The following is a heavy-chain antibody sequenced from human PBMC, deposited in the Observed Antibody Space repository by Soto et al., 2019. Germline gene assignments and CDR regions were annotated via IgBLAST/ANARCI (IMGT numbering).Heavy chain of an antibody. CDR1: GGSISGYC. V-gene: IGHV4-59*01. Sequence: SETLALSCTVRGGSISGYCLSGIPQPPGKGLEWIGYIYYSGRTNYNPSLKSRVTISVDTSKNQSSLKLRSVTAADTAVYYCERAEFTMVRGALDYWGQGTLVTVYS. CDR2: IYYSGRT. D-gene: IGHD3-10*01. CDR3: ERAEFTMVRGALDY. J-gene: IGHJ4*02.